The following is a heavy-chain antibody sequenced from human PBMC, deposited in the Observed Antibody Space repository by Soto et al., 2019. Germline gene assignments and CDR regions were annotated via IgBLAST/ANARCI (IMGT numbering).Heavy chain of an antibody. J-gene: IGHJ4*02. CDR1: GYTFTGYY. CDR3: ATTGPTTVTAFDY. V-gene: IGHV1-2*02. CDR2: INPNSGGT. D-gene: IGHD4-17*01. Sequence: ASVKVSCRASGYTFTGYYMHWVRQAPGQGLEWMGWINPNSGGTNYAQKFQGRVTMTRDTSISTAYMELSRLRSDDTAVYYCATTGPTTVTAFDYWGQGTLVTVSS.